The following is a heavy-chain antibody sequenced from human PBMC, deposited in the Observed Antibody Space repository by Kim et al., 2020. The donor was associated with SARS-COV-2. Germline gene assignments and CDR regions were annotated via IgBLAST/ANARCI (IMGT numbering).Heavy chain of an antibody. CDR1: GFTFSNYW. J-gene: IGHJ2*01. CDR2: IKQDGSET. D-gene: IGHD6-19*01. V-gene: IGHV3-7*03. Sequence: GGSLRLSCAGSGFTFSNYWMAWVRQAPGKGPEWVAHIKQDGSETYYVDSVKGRFTISRDNAKNSLYLQMNSLRAEDTALYNCARGWMYPDLWGRGTLVTVSS. CDR3: ARGWMYPDL.